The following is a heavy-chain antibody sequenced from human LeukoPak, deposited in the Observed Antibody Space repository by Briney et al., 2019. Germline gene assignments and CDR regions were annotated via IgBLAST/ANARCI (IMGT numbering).Heavy chain of an antibody. J-gene: IGHJ4*02. CDR3: ARVPNWNPTRGYFDY. CDR1: GYSISSGYY. D-gene: IGHD1-1*01. Sequence: SETLSLTCTASGYSISSGYYWGWIRQPPGKGLEWIGSIYHSGSTYYNPSLKSRVTISVDMSKNQFSLKLSSVTAADTAVYYCARVPNWNPTRGYFDYWGQGTLVTVSS. V-gene: IGHV4-38-2*02. CDR2: IYHSGST.